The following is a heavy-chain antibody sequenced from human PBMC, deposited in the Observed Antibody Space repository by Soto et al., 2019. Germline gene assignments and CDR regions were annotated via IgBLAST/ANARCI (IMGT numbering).Heavy chain of an antibody. D-gene: IGHD4-17*01. V-gene: IGHV6-1*01. J-gene: IGHJ6*02. CDR3: ARDEFRVTTHGMDV. Sequence: SQTLSLTCAISGDSVSSNHATWDWIRQSPSRGLEWLGRTYYRSKWYNDYAVSVKSRITINPDTSKNQFSLQLNSVTPEYTAVYYCARDEFRVTTHGMDVWGQGTTVTVSS. CDR2: TYYRSKWYN. CDR1: GDSVSSNHAT.